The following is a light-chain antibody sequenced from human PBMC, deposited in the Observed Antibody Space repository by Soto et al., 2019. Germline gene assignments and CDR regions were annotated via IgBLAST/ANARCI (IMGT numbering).Light chain of an antibody. Sequence: QSALPQPASVSGSPGQSITISCTGTSSDVGGYNYVSWYQHHPGKAPKLIIYDVSNRPSGVSIRFSGSKSDNTVSLTISGLQPEDEADYHCSSYTTSNTRQIVFGTGTKVTVL. CDR1: SSDVGGYNY. CDR2: DVS. J-gene: IGLJ1*01. CDR3: SSYTTSNTRQIV. V-gene: IGLV2-14*03.